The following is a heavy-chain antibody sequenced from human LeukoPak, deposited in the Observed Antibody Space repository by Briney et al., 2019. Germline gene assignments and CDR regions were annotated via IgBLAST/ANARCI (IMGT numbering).Heavy chain of an antibody. CDR3: ARGGIVGWHY. J-gene: IGHJ4*02. D-gene: IGHD1-26*01. CDR1: GGSFSGYY. CDR2: INNSGST. V-gene: IGHV4-34*01. Sequence: PSETLSLTCAVYGGSFSGYYWSWLRQPPGKGLEWIGEINNSGSTNYNPSIKSRVTISVDTSKNQFSLKLSSVTAADTAVYYCARGGIVGWHYWGQGTLVTVSS.